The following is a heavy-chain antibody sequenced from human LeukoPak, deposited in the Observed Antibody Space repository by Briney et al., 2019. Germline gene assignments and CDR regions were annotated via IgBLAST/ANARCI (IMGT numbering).Heavy chain of an antibody. CDR1: GGSISSYY. CDR3: ARLRPDTAMPIDY. J-gene: IGHJ4*02. V-gene: IGHV4-59*12. D-gene: IGHD5-18*01. Sequence: SETLSLTCTVSGGSISSYYWSWIRQPPGKGLEWIGYIYYSGSTNYNPSLKSRVTISVDTSKNQFSLKLSSVTAADTAVYYCARLRPDTAMPIDYWGQGTLVTVSS. CDR2: IYYSGST.